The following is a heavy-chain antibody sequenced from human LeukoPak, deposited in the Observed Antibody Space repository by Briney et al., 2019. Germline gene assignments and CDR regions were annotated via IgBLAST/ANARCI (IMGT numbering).Heavy chain of an antibody. D-gene: IGHD3-9*01. Sequence: GASVKVSCKASGYTFTGYYMHWVRQAPGQGLEWMGWINPNSRGTNYAQKFQGWVTMTRDTSISTAYMELSRLRSDDTAVYYCARGALLRYFDWLLEGGPNWFDPWGQGTLVTVSS. V-gene: IGHV1-2*04. J-gene: IGHJ5*02. CDR3: ARGALLRYFDWLLEGGPNWFDP. CDR2: INPNSRGT. CDR1: GYTFTGYY.